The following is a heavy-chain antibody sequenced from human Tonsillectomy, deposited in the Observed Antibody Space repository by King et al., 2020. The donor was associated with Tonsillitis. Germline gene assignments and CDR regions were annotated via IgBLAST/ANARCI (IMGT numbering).Heavy chain of an antibody. V-gene: IGHV4-30-4*01. Sequence: VQLQESGPGLVKPSQTLSLTCTVSGGSISSGDYYWSWIRQPPGKGLEWIGYIYYSGSTYYNPSLKSRVTISVDTSKNQFSLKLSSVTAADTAVYYRARTSSITMIVVVPIGAFDIWGQGTMVTVSS. D-gene: IGHD3-22*01. CDR1: GGSISSGDYY. CDR3: ARTSSITMIVVVPIGAFDI. J-gene: IGHJ3*02. CDR2: IYYSGST.